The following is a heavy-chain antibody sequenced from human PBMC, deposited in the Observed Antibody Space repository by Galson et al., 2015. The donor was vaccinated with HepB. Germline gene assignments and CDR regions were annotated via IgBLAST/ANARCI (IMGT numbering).Heavy chain of an antibody. CDR1: GDSVSANTAV. J-gene: IGHJ6*02. CDR2: TYYRSKWQK. Sequence: CAISGDSVSANTAVWNWIRQSPSRGLEWLGRTYYRSKWQKDYAVSMKSRITISTDTSRNQVSLQLNSMSPEDTAVYYCAYGVDVWGRGTTVNVSS. V-gene: IGHV6-1*01. CDR3: AYGVDV.